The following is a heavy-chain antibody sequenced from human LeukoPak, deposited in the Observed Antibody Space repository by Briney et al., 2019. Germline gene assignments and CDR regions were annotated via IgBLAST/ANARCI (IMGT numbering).Heavy chain of an antibody. CDR3: ARSSGRSPNRNYMDV. CDR1: GYTFTSYY. CDR2: INPSGGST. D-gene: IGHD1-14*01. V-gene: IGHV1-46*01. Sequence: ASVKVSCKASGYTFTSYYMHWVRQAPGQGLEWMGIINPSGGSTSYAQKFQGRITMTRDTSTSTVYMELSSLRSEDTAVYYCARSSGRSPNRNYMDVWGKGTTVTISS. J-gene: IGHJ6*03.